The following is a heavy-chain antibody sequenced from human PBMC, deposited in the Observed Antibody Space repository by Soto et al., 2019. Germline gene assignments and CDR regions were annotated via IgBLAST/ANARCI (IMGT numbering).Heavy chain of an antibody. CDR3: ARAPGRAGIILFDY. Sequence: GGSLRLSCAASGFTFSDSYMTWIRQAPGKGLEWLSYISGSGTTIYYADSVKGRFTISRDNSRNTLYLQMDRLRVDDTAVYYCARAPGRAGIILFDYWGQGTLVTVSS. V-gene: IGHV3-11*01. CDR2: ISGSGTTI. D-gene: IGHD3-16*02. J-gene: IGHJ4*02. CDR1: GFTFSDSY.